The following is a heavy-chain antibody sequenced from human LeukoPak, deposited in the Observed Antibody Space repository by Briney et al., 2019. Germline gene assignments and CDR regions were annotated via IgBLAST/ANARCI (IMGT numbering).Heavy chain of an antibody. CDR1: GGSISSYY. CDR3: ARVGNGQYYYYYYYMDV. Sequence: PSETLSLTCTVSGGSISSYYWSWIRQPAGKGLEWIGRIYPSGSTNYNPSLKSRVTMSVDTSKNQFSLKLSSVPAADTPVYYCARVGNGQYYYYYYYMDVWGKGTTVTVSS. V-gene: IGHV4-4*07. CDR2: IYPSGST. J-gene: IGHJ6*03. D-gene: IGHD7-27*01.